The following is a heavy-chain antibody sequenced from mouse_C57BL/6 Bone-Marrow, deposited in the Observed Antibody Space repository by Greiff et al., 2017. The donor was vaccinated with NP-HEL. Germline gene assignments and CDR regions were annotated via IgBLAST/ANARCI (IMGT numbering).Heavy chain of an antibody. CDR2: IHPNSGST. V-gene: IGHV1-64*01. CDR1: GYTFTSYW. Sequence: QVQLQQPGAELVKPGASVKLSCKASGYTFTSYWMHWVKQRPGQGLEWIGMIHPNSGSTNYNEKFKSKATLTVDKSSSTAYMQLSSLTSEDSAVYYCARKDLYYDYGDYAMDYWGQGTSVTVSS. J-gene: IGHJ4*01. CDR3: ARKDLYYDYGDYAMDY. D-gene: IGHD2-4*01.